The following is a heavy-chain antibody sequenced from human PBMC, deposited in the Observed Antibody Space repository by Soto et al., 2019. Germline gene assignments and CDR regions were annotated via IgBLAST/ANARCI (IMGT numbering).Heavy chain of an antibody. CDR3: AREGLVLVPTTVNTDSNYDAMYV. CDR1: GDTFSTYT. CDR2: IIPRSATS. J-gene: IGHJ6*02. D-gene: IGHD2-15*01. V-gene: IGHV1-69*12. Sequence: QVQLVQSGTEVKKPGSSVKVSCKASGDTFSTYTITWMRQAPGQGLEWMGGIIPRSATSNYAQRFQGRVTFTVDEYTSTAYIELSSLRPEDTAVYYCAREGLVLVPTTVNTDSNYDAMYVWGPRTTITVSS.